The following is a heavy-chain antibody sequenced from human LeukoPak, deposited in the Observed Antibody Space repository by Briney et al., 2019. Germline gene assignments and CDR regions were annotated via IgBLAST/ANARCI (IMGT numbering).Heavy chain of an antibody. CDR1: GGSFSGYY. Sequence: KPSETLSLTCAVYGGSFSGYYWSWIRQPPGKGLEWIGEINHSGSTNYNPSLKSRVTISVDTSKNQFSLKLSSVTAADTAVYYCARGGGYYDSSGYSYWGQGTLVTVSS. D-gene: IGHD3-22*01. CDR3: ARGGGYYDSSGYSY. J-gene: IGHJ4*02. V-gene: IGHV4-34*01. CDR2: INHSGST.